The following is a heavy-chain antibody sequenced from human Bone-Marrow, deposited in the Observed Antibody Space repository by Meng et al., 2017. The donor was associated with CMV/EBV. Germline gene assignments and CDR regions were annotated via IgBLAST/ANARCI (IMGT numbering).Heavy chain of an antibody. V-gene: IGHV3-21*01. D-gene: IGHD3-3*01. CDR3: ARDPYTYDFWSGYYGMDV. CDR1: GFTFSSYS. CDR2: ISSSSSYI. J-gene: IGHJ6*02. Sequence: GESLKISCAASGFTFSSYSMNWVRQAPGKGLEWVSSISSSSSYIYYADSVKGRFTISRDNAKNSLYLQMSSLRADDKAVYYCARDPYTYDFWSGYYGMDVWGQGTTVTVSS.